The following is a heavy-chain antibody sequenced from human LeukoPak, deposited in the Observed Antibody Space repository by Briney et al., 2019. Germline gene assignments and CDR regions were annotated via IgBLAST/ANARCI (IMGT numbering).Heavy chain of an antibody. CDR1: GDSIRSSNYY. V-gene: IGHV4-39*01. J-gene: IGHJ4*02. D-gene: IGHD1-26*01. Sequence: KPSETLSLTCTVSGDSIRSSNYYWGWIRQTPGKGLEWIGYIYYTGSAYYNPSLKSRVTLSVDTSKSHFSLKLSSVTAADTAVYYCARHSGTYYADSDSWGQGTLVTVSS. CDR2: IYYTGSA. CDR3: ARHSGTYYADSDS.